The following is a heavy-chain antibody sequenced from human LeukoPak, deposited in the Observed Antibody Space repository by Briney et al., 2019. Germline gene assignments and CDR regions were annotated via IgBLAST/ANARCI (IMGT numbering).Heavy chain of an antibody. CDR2: IYYSGST. V-gene: IGHV4-59*01. CDR1: GGSISSYY. CDR3: ARSGYSGHDFNY. D-gene: IGHD5-12*01. J-gene: IGHJ4*02. Sequence: SETLSVTCTVSGGSISSYYWSWIRQPPGKGLEWIGYIYYSGSTNYNPSLKSRVTISVDTSKNQFSLNLNSVTAADTAVYHCARSGYSGHDFNYWGQGTLVTVSS.